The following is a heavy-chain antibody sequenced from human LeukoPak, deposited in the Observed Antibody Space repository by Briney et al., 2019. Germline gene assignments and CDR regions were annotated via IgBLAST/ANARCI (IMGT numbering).Heavy chain of an antibody. CDR1: GYTFTSYY. CDR3: VKVLKYRYYYDSSGYYPYYFDY. D-gene: IGHD3-22*01. CDR2: INPSGGST. V-gene: IGHV1-46*01. J-gene: IGHJ4*02. Sequence: ASVKVSCKASGYTFTSYYMHWVRQAPGQGVEWMGIINPSGGSTGAAQKFQGRVTMTRDMSQGTVYMELSSLRSEETAVYYCVKVLKYRYYYDSSGYYPYYFDYWGQGTLVTVSS.